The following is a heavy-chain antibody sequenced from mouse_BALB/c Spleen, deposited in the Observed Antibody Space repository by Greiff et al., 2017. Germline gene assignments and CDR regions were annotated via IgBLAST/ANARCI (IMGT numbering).Heavy chain of an antibody. Sequence: DVKLQESGPELVKPGASVKISCKASGYTFTDYNMHWVKQSHGKSLEWIGYIYPYNGGTGYNQKFKSKATLTVDNSSSTAYMELRSLTSEDSAVYYCASGSSSFAYWGQGTLVTVSA. CDR1: GYTFTDYN. V-gene: IGHV1S29*02. CDR2: IYPYNGGT. J-gene: IGHJ3*01. CDR3: ASGSSSFAY. D-gene: IGHD1-1*01.